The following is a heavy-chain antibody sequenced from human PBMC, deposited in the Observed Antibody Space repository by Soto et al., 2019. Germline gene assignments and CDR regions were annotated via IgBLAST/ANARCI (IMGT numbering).Heavy chain of an antibody. CDR3: ARISARRNDFDV. CDR1: NYLFGAFG. J-gene: IGHJ3*01. Sequence: QVPLVQSGAEVKNPGASVKVSCQASNYLFGAFGISWERQAPGQGLEWMGWITPYNGNTHYAEKFQDRVTMTADKSTTTAYMEVRRLTSDDTDVYFCARISARRNDFDVWGQGTVVTVSS. CDR2: ITPYNGNT. V-gene: IGHV1-18*01.